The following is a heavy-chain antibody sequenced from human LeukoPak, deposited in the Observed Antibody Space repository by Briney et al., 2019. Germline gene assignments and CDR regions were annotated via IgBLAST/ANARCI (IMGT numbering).Heavy chain of an antibody. V-gene: IGHV3-7*01. J-gene: IGHJ4*02. CDR3: ARAAAAGFDY. CDR1: GFTSSSYW. D-gene: IGHD6-13*01. CDR2: IKQDGSEK. Sequence: GGSLRLSCAAAGFTSSSYWMSWVRQAPGKGLEWVANIKQDGSEKYYVDSVKGRFTISRGNAKNSLYLQMNSLRAEDTAVYYCARAAAAGFDYWGQGTLVTVSS.